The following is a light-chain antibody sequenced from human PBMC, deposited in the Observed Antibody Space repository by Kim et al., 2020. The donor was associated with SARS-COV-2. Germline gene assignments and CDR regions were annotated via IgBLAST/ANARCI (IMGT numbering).Light chain of an antibody. J-gene: IGKJ5*01. CDR3: QQYNNWPIT. V-gene: IGKV3-15*01. Sequence: TLSVSPGERATLSCRASQSVSSNLAWYQQKPGQAPRLLIYGASTRATGIPARFSGSGSGTEFTLTISSLQSEDFAVYYCQQYNNWPITFGQGTRLEIK. CDR2: GAS. CDR1: QSVSSN.